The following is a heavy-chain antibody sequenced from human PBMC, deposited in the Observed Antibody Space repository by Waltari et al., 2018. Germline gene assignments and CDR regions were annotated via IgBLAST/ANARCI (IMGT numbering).Heavy chain of an antibody. CDR1: GYSIGSGYN. Sequence: QVQLQESGPGLVKPSETLSLICDVSGYSIGSGYNWGWIRQPPGKGLEWIGSVHNAGSAHYNPSLKSRVTISVGTSRRHFSLRLDSVTAADTAIYYCARGPRVWDTILLGTSFDYWGQGTLVTVPS. D-gene: IGHD3-16*01. CDR2: VHNAGSA. CDR3: ARGPRVWDTILLGTSFDY. V-gene: IGHV4-38-2*01. J-gene: IGHJ4*02.